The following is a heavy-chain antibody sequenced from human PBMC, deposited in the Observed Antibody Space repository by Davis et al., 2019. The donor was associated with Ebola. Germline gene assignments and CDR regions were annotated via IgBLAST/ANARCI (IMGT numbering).Heavy chain of an antibody. Sequence: MPSETLSLTCTVSGGSISSYYWSWIRQPPGKGLEWIGYIYYSGSTNYNPSLNRRVTISVDTSKNQFSLKLSSVIAADTAVYYCARRGRAMDVWGQGTTVTVSS. CDR1: GGSISSYY. CDR3: ARRGRAMDV. D-gene: IGHD6-13*01. CDR2: IYYSGST. V-gene: IGHV4-59*08. J-gene: IGHJ6*02.